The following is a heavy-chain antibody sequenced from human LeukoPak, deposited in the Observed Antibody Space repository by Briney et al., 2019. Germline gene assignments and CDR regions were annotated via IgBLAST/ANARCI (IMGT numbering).Heavy chain of an antibody. V-gene: IGHV4-39*01. D-gene: IGHD3-16*01. Sequence: SSETLSLTCTVSGGSISTSSYYWGWIRQSSGKGLEWIGNIYYSGTTYYSPSLKSRVTISVDTSKNQFSLKLTSVTAADTAVYYCASLNYAYNYYYYMDVWGKGITVTVSS. J-gene: IGHJ6*03. CDR3: ASLNYAYNYYYYMDV. CDR1: GGSISTSSYY. CDR2: IYYSGTT.